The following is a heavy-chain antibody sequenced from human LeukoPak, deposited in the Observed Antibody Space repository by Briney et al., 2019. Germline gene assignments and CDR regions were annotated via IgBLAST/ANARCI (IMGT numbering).Heavy chain of an antibody. J-gene: IGHJ4*02. Sequence: GVSLTRSCAASAFTFDDYAMQWLRQAPGKGLEWASGISWNSGSTGYADSVKGRFTISRDTAKNSLYLQMTSLRPEDTALYSCAKDARHYYDSSGYTDWGQGTLVTVSS. CDR3: AKDARHYYDSSGYTD. CDR1: AFTFDDYA. CDR2: ISWNSGST. V-gene: IGHV3-9*01. D-gene: IGHD3-22*01.